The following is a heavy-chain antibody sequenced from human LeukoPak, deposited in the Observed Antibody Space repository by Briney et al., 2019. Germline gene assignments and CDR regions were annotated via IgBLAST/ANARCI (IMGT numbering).Heavy chain of an antibody. J-gene: IGHJ1*01. D-gene: IGHD3-10*01. CDR3: ARDMVVRGVIKLYQH. Sequence: GGSLRLSCAASGFTVSSNYMSWVRQAPGKGLEWVSVIYSGGSTYYADSVKGRFTISRDNSKTTLYLQMNSLRAEDTAVYYCARDMVVRGVIKLYQHWGQGTLVTVSS. CDR2: IYSGGST. CDR1: GFTVSSNY. V-gene: IGHV3-66*02.